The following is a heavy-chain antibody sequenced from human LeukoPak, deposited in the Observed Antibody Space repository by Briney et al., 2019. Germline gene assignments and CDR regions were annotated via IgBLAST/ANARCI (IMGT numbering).Heavy chain of an antibody. Sequence: GGSLRLSCAASGFTFSSYWMHWVRQAPGKGLVWVSRINSDGSSTSYADSVKGRFTISRDNAKNTLYLQMNNLRAEDTAIYYCATDSYVSGSYYRLFYWGQGTLVTVSS. CDR3: ATDSYVSGSYYRLFY. V-gene: IGHV3-74*01. D-gene: IGHD3-10*01. CDR2: INSDGSST. J-gene: IGHJ4*02. CDR1: GFTFSSYW.